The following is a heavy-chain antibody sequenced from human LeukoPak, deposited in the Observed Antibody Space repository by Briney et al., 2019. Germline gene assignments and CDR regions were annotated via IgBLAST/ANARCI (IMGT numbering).Heavy chain of an antibody. CDR2: INPNSGGT. J-gene: IGHJ4*02. V-gene: IGHV1-2*02. CDR1: GYTFTGHY. Sequence: ASVKVSCKASGYTFTGHYMHWVRQAPGQGLEWMGWINPNSGGTNYAQKFQGRVTMTRDTSISTAYMELSRLRSDDTAVYYCAVDKQRTLTFDYWGQGTLVTVSS. CDR3: AVDKQRTLTFDY. D-gene: IGHD4-17*01.